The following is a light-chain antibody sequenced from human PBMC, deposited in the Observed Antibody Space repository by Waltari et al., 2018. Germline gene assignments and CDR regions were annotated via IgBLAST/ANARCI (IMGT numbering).Light chain of an antibody. CDR3: SSYAGSSKGV. Sequence: QSALTQPASVSESPGQSITISCPGTSSDVGNYKRVSWYQQHPGKAPKLMIYAVSKRPSGVSDRFSGSKSGDMASLTISGLQPEDEAEYFCSSYAGSSKGVFGGGTKVTVL. V-gene: IGLV2-23*02. CDR2: AVS. CDR1: SSDVGNYKR. J-gene: IGLJ2*01.